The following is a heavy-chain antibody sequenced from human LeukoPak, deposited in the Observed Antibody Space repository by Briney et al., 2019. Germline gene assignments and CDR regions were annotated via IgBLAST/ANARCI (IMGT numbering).Heavy chain of an antibody. J-gene: IGHJ4*02. CDR3: ARVDSGYSLLL. V-gene: IGHV4-59*01. CDR2: IYYSGTT. Sequence: SETLSLTCTVSGGSISSYYWSWIRQPPGKGLEWIGYIYYSGTTNYNPSLKSRVTISVDTSKNQFSLKLSSVTAADTAVYYCARVDSGYSLLLWGQGTLVTVSS. CDR1: GGSISSYY. D-gene: IGHD3-22*01.